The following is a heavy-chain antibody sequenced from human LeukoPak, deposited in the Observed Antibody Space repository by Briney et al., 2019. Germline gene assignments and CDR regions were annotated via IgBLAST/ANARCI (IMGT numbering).Heavy chain of an antibody. D-gene: IGHD5-12*01. CDR2: IYSGGST. Sequence: GGSLRLSCAASGFTFSNAYMNWVRQAPGKGLEWVAVIYSGGSTYYADSVKGRFTISRDKSKNTVYLQMNSLRAEDTAVYYCARATCGSCPFDFWGQGTLVTVSS. J-gene: IGHJ4*02. V-gene: IGHV3-53*01. CDR3: ARATCGSCPFDF. CDR1: GFTFSNAY.